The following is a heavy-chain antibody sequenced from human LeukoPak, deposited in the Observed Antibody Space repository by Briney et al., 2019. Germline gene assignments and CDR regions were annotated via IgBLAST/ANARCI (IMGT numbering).Heavy chain of an antibody. CDR1: GGTFSSYA. D-gene: IGHD2-2*02. J-gene: IGHJ4*02. CDR2: IIPIFGTA. Sequence: ASVKVSCKASGGTFSSYAISWVRQAPGQGLEWMGGIIPIFGTANYAQKFQGRVTITADESTSTAYMELSSLRSEDTAVYYCTSQSLRYCSSTSCYSALDYWGQGTLVTVSS. CDR3: TSQSLRYCSSTSCYSALDY. V-gene: IGHV1-69*13.